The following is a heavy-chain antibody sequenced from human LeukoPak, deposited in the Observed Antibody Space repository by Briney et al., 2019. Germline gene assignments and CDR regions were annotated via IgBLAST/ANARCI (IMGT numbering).Heavy chain of an antibody. CDR1: GYTFTGYY. J-gene: IGHJ6*02. CDR3: ARDPPGENQILGFVYYYYYYGMDV. CDR2: ISPNSGGT. Sequence: ASVKVSCKASGYTFTGYYMHWVRQAPGQGLEWMGWISPNSGGTNYAQKFQGRVTMTRDTSISTAYMELSRLRSDDTAVYYCARDPPGENQILGFVYYYYYYGMDVWGQGTTVTVSS. V-gene: IGHV1-2*02. D-gene: IGHD3-3*01.